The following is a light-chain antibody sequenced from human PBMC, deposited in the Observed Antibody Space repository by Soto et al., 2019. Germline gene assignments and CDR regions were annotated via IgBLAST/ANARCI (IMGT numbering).Light chain of an antibody. Sequence: EIELTQSPGSLSLSPGERATLSCRASQGVSSRYLAWYQQKPGEAPPPLLFAASSRATGGPDRFSGSGSWTAFSLTISRREHQDDSVYYCQQYGNSLPWTFGQGTRVEIK. J-gene: IGKJ1*01. CDR1: QGVSSRY. CDR2: AAS. V-gene: IGKV3-20*01. CDR3: QQYGNSLPWT.